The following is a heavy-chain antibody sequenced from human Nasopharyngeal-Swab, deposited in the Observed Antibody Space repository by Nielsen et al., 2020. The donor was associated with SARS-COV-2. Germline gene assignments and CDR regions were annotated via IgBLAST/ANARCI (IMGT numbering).Heavy chain of an antibody. J-gene: IGHJ4*02. CDR2: ISGSGGST. V-gene: IGHV3-23*01. D-gene: IGHD5-24*01. CDR1: GFTFSSYA. CDR3: ARRGGRRDGYNSHFDY. Sequence: GESLKISCAASGFTFSSYAMSWVRQAPGKGLEWVSAISGSGGSTYYADSVKGRFTISRDNAKNSLYLQMNSLRAEDTAVYYCARRGGRRDGYNSHFDYWGQGTLVTVSS.